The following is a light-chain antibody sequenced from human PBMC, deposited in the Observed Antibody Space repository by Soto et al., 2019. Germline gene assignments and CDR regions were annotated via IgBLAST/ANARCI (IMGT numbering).Light chain of an antibody. CDR3: QQYNNWRT. CDR1: PSVSSN. V-gene: IGKV3-15*01. J-gene: IGKJ1*01. CDR2: GAS. Sequence: EIVMTPSPATLSVSPGERATLSCRASPSVSSNLAWYQQKPGQAPRLLIHGASTRATGIPSRFSGSGSETELTHTLRSLRSEDFAVYDFQQYNNWRTCGQGTKVEIK.